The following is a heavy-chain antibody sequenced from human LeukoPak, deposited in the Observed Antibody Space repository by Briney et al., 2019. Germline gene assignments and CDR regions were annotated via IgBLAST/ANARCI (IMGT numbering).Heavy chain of an antibody. CDR3: ARALGVGPLDY. Sequence: GRSLRLSCAASGFTFSSYAMHWVRQAPAKGLEWVAVISYDGSNKYYADSVKGRFTISRDNSKNTLYLQMNSLRAEDTAVYYCARALGVGPLDYWGQGTLVTVSS. J-gene: IGHJ4*02. D-gene: IGHD3-16*01. CDR1: GFTFSSYA. V-gene: IGHV3-30*04. CDR2: ISYDGSNK.